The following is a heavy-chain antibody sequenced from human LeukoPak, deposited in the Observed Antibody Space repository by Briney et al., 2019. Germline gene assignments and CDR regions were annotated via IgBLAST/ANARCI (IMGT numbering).Heavy chain of an antibody. Sequence: GGSLRLSCAASGFTFSTFAMIWVRQPPGKGLEWVSSIFPSGGEIHYADSVRGRFTISRDNSKSTLSLQMNSLRAEDTAIYYCATYRQALLPFESWGQGTLVTVSS. D-gene: IGHD5-18*01. CDR3: ATYRQALLPFES. CDR1: GFTFSTFA. CDR2: IFPSGGEI. J-gene: IGHJ4*02. V-gene: IGHV3-23*01.